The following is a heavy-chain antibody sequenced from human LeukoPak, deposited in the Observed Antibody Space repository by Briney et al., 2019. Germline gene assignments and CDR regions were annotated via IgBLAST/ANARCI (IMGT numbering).Heavy chain of an antibody. J-gene: IGHJ5*02. CDR1: GGSISSGSYY. Sequence: SETLSLTCTVSGGSISSGSYYWSWIRQPAGKGLEWIGRIYTSGSTNYNPSLKSRVTISVDTSKNQCSLMLSSVTAADTAVYYCARSTPTDLPSNWFDPWGQGTLVTVSS. CDR3: ARSTPTDLPSNWFDP. V-gene: IGHV4-61*02. CDR2: IYTSGST.